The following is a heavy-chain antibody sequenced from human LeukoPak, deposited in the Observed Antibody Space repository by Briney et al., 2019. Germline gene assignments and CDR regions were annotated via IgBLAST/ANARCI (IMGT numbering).Heavy chain of an antibody. D-gene: IGHD3-10*01. CDR3: AGALGLLWFGTYTSGGWFDP. CDR2: INHSGST. V-gene: IGHV4-34*01. J-gene: IGHJ5*02. CDR1: GGSFSGYY. Sequence: PSETLSLTCAVYGGSFSGYYWRWIRQPPGKGLEWIGEINHSGSTNYNPSLKSRVTISVDTSKNQCSLKVSSVTAADTAVYYCAGALGLLWFGTYTSGGWFDPWGQATLVTVSS.